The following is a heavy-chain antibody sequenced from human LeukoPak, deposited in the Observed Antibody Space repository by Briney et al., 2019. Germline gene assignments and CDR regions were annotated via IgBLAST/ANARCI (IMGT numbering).Heavy chain of an antibody. D-gene: IGHD5-18*01. V-gene: IGHV3-23*01. CDR1: GLTFSKYA. Sequence: GGSLILSCAVSGLTFSKYAMNWVRQTPGKGLEWVSGVSDSGAYTYYPDSVKGRFTISRDNSKNTLYLQMNSLKTEDTAVYYCAKYSYDWYFDLWGRGTLVTVSS. J-gene: IGHJ2*01. CDR3: AKYSYDWYFDL. CDR2: VSDSGAYT.